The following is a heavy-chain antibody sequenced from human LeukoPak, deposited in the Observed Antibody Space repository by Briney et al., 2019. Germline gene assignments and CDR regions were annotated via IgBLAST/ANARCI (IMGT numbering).Heavy chain of an antibody. J-gene: IGHJ4*02. V-gene: IGHV3-30*02. CDR3: ARDLSLWEQLVYY. CDR1: GFTFSSYG. Sequence: GGSLRLSCAASGFTFSSYGMHWVRQAPGKGLEWVAFIRYDGSNKYYADSVKGRFTISRDNSKNTLYLQMNSLRAEDTAVYYCARDLSLWEQLVYYWGQGTLVTVSS. CDR2: IRYDGSNK. D-gene: IGHD6-6*01.